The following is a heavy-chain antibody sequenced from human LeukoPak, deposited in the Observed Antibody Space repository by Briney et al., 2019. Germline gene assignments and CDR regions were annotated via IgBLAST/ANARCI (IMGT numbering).Heavy chain of an antibody. V-gene: IGHV3-48*04. CDR3: ARVDSSGYYLVGAFDI. J-gene: IGHJ3*02. CDR1: GFTFSSYS. Sequence: PGGSLRLSCAASGFTFSSYSMNWVRQAPGKGLEWVSYISSSSSTIYYADSVKGRFTISRDNAKNSLFLHIKSLRAEDTAVYYCARVDSSGYYLVGAFDIWGQGTMVTVSS. CDR2: ISSSSSTI. D-gene: IGHD3-22*01.